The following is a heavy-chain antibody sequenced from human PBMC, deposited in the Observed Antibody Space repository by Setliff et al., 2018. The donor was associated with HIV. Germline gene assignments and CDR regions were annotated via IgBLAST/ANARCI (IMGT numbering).Heavy chain of an antibody. CDR1: GYTFTNYY. CDR3: ARETQTGSGSYIA. CDR2: INCKNGDT. D-gene: IGHD3-10*01. Sequence: WASVKVSCKSSGYTFTNYYVNWVRQAPGQGLEWMGIINCKNGDTTYAQNFKGRLHVTMDTSTSTVYMDLRRLRPEDTAVYYCARETQTGSGSYIAWGQGTLVTVSS. J-gene: IGHJ4*02. V-gene: IGHV1-46*01.